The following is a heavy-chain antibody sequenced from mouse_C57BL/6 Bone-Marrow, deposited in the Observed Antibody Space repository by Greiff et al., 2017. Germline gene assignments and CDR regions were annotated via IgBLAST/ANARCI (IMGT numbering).Heavy chain of an antibody. CDR3: TTVDYYNY. J-gene: IGHJ2*01. CDR2: IDPENGDT. V-gene: IGHV14-4*01. D-gene: IGHD1-1*01. Sequence: AQLKQSGAELVRPGASVKLSCTASGFNIKDDYMHWVKQRPEQGLEWIGWIDPENGDTEYASKFQGKATITADTSSNTAYLQLSSLTSEDTAVYYCTTVDYYNYWGQGTTLTVSS. CDR1: GFNIKDDY.